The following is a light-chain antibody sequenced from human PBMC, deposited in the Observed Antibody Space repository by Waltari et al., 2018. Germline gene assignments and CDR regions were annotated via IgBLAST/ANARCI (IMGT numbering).Light chain of an antibody. CDR2: DAS. J-gene: IGKJ2*01. CDR3: QQRSSWTPHT. V-gene: IGKV3-11*01. Sequence: EIVLTQSPATLSLSPGETSTLPCSASQSVGTYLAWYQQKPGQAPRLLIYDASNRATGIPDRFRGSGSGTDFALTIDSLEPEDFALYYCQQRSSWTPHTFGQGARLEIK. CDR1: QSVGTY.